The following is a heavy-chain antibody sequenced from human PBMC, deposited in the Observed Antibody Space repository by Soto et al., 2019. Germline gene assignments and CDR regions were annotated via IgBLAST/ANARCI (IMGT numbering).Heavy chain of an antibody. Sequence: QLQLQESGSGLVKPSQTLSLTCAVSGGSISSGGYSWSWIRQPPGKGLEWIGYIYHSGSTYYNPSLKSRVTISVDRSKNQFSLELSSVTAADTAVYYCARGYYYDSSGYFYFDYWGQGTLVTVSS. CDR2: IYHSGST. J-gene: IGHJ4*02. D-gene: IGHD3-22*01. CDR3: ARGYYYDSSGYFYFDY. V-gene: IGHV4-30-2*01. CDR1: GGSISSGGYS.